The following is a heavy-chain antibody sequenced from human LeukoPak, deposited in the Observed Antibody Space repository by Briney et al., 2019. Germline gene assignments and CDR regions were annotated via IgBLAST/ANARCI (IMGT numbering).Heavy chain of an antibody. Sequence: GGSLGLSCAASGFTFSSYAMSWVRQAPGKGLEWVSAISGSGGSTYYADSVKGRFTISRDNSKNTLYLQMNSLRAEDTAVYYCAKAPYYYYYYYMDVWGKGTTVTVSS. J-gene: IGHJ6*03. CDR3: AKAPYYYYYYYMDV. CDR2: ISGSGGST. CDR1: GFTFSSYA. V-gene: IGHV3-23*01.